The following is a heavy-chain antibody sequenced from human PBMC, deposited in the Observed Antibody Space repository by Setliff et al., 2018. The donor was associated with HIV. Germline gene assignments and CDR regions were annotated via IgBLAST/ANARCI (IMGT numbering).Heavy chain of an antibody. CDR2: TYYTGST. Sequence: SETLSLTCTVSGGSISSHYWTWIRQPPGKGLEWIGYTYYTGSTNYNPSLNSRVAIFLDTSKNQFSLKLSSVTAADTAVYYCARVVVVAATPEYFQHWGQGALVTVSS. CDR3: ARVVVVAATPEYFQH. D-gene: IGHD2-15*01. J-gene: IGHJ1*01. V-gene: IGHV4-59*08. CDR1: GGSISSHY.